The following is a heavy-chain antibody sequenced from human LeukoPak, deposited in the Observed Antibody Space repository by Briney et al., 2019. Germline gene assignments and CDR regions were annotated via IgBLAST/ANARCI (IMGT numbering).Heavy chain of an antibody. CDR1: GFTFSTYA. CDR3: AKGTPRDGYNSGYFDY. D-gene: IGHD5-24*01. V-gene: IGHV3-23*01. J-gene: IGHJ4*02. Sequence: GGSLRLSCAASGFTFSTYAMSWVRQAPGKGLEWVSIISDDGVYTYYAESVVGRFTISRDNSKNTLYLQMNSPRAEDTAVYYCAKGTPRDGYNSGYFDYWGQGTLVTVSS. CDR2: ISDDGVYT.